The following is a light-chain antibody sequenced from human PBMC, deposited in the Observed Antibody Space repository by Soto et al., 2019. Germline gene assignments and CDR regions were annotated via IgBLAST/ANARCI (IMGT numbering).Light chain of an antibody. Sequence: DIVMTQSPDSLAVSLGERATINCKSSQTVLYSSNNKNYLAGYQQKPGQPPKLLIYWASTRESGVPDRFSGSGSGTDFTLTISSLQAEDVAVYYCQQYYTLYTFGQGTKLEIK. CDR2: WAS. CDR3: QQYYTLYT. V-gene: IGKV4-1*01. CDR1: QTVLYSSNNKNY. J-gene: IGKJ2*01.